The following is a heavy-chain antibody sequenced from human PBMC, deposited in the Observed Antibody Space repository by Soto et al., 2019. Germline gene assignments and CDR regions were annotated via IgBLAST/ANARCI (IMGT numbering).Heavy chain of an antibody. CDR3: SRQRSGVGY. J-gene: IGHJ4*02. Sequence: GASVKVSCKASGYGFAANSMQWVRQAPGQGLEWMGWINPNNGGTNYARKFQGWVTMTRDTSISTAYMDLTSPKSDCSAVYYCSRQRSGVGYWGQGTLVTVSS. V-gene: IGHV1-2*04. CDR2: INPNNGGT. D-gene: IGHD2-15*01. CDR1: GYGFAANS.